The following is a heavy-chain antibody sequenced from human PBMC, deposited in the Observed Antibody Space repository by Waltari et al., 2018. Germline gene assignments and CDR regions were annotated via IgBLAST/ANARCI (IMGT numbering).Heavy chain of an antibody. CDR1: GGSISSSSYY. CDR3: ARMDYGDYVAFDY. V-gene: IGHV4-39*07. D-gene: IGHD4-17*01. J-gene: IGHJ4*02. Sequence: QLQLQESGPGLVKPSETLSLTCTVSGGSISSSSYYWGWIRQPTGKGLEWLGSLYYSGSTYYNPSLKSRVTISVDTSKNQFSLKLSAVTAADTAVYYCARMDYGDYVAFDYWGQGTLVTVSS. CDR2: LYYSGST.